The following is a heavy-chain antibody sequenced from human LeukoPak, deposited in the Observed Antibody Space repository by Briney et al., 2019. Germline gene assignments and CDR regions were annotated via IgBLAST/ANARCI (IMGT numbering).Heavy chain of an antibody. CDR1: GFTFSSYG. D-gene: IGHD5-12*01. CDR2: IWYDGSNK. V-gene: IGHV3-33*01. J-gene: IGHJ4*02. CDR3: ARGHYSGYDFAIDY. Sequence: PGRSLRLSCAASGFTFSSYGMHWVRQAPGKGLEWVAVIWYDGSNKYYADSVKGRFTISRDNSKNTLYLQMNSLRAEDTAVYYCARGHYSGYDFAIDYWGQGTLVTVSS.